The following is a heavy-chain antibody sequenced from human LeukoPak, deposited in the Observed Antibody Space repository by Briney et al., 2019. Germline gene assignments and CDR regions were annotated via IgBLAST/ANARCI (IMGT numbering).Heavy chain of an antibody. Sequence: GSLRLSCAASGFTFDNYAIHWVRQAPGKGLEWVSLISAHGRDTYYADSVKGRFTISRDNSKNSLYLQMRSLRTEDTAVYYCAKDSGWQLLRAEYFQHWGQGTLVTVSS. J-gene: IGHJ1*01. D-gene: IGHD2-15*01. V-gene: IGHV3-43*02. CDR3: AKDSGWQLLRAEYFQH. CDR1: GFTFDNYA. CDR2: ISAHGRDT.